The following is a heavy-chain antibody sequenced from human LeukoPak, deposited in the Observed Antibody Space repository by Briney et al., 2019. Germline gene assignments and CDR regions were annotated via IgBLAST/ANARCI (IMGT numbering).Heavy chain of an antibody. CDR3: ARRTTVTTLDY. CDR1: GGSFSGYY. Sequence: PSETLSLTCAVYGGSFSGYYWSWIRQHPGKGLEWIGYIYYSGSTYYNPSLKSRVTISVDTSKNQFSLKLSSVTAADTAVYYCARRTTVTTLDYWGQGTLVTVSS. V-gene: IGHV4-31*11. J-gene: IGHJ4*02. D-gene: IGHD4-17*01. CDR2: IYYSGST.